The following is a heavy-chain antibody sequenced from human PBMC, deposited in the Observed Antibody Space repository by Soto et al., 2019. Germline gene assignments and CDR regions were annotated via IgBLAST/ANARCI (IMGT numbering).Heavy chain of an antibody. CDR3: ARACGGDCYSDY. CDR2: IYYSGST. Sequence: QVQLQESGPGLVKPSETLSLTCTVSGGSISSYYWSWIRQPPGKGLEWIGYIYYSGSTNYNPSLESPGAISVDTSKNPFSLKLSSVTAADTAVYYCARACGGDCYSDYWGQGTLVTVSS. V-gene: IGHV4-59*08. CDR1: GGSISSYY. D-gene: IGHD2-21*02. J-gene: IGHJ4*02.